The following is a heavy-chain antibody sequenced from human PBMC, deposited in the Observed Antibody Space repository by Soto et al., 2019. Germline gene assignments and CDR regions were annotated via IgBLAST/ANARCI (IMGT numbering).Heavy chain of an antibody. J-gene: IGHJ6*02. Sequence: SVKVSCKASGGTFSSYAISWVRQAPGQGLEWMGGIIPIFGTANYAQKFQGRVTITADESTSTAYMELSSLRSEDTAVYYCARLLEPMVRVHYGMDVWGQGTTVTVSS. CDR1: GGTFSSYA. V-gene: IGHV1-69*13. CDR2: IIPIFGTA. CDR3: ARLLEPMVRVHYGMDV. D-gene: IGHD3-10*01.